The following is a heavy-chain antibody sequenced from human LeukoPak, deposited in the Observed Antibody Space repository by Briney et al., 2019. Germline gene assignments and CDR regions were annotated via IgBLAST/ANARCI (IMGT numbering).Heavy chain of an antibody. CDR1: GYTFISYY. CDR2: INPSGGST. D-gene: IGHD1-7*01. CDR3: ARDEGPPRYNWNYGGPDY. Sequence: ASVKLSCKASGYTFISYYMHWVRQAPGQGLEWMGIINPSGGSTSYAQKFQGRVTMTRDTSTSTVYMDLRNLRSEDTAVYYCARDEGPPRYNWNYGGPDYWGQGTLVTVSS. J-gene: IGHJ4*02. V-gene: IGHV1-46*01.